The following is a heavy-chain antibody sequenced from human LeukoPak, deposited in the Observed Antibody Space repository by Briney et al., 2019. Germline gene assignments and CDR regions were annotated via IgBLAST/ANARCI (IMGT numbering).Heavy chain of an antibody. CDR2: IIPILGIA. CDR3: ARDLTPGTYCGGDCYSDPDGY. Sequence: GSSVKVSCKASGGTFSSYAISWVRQAPGQGLEWMGRIIPILGIANYAQKFQGRVTITADKSTSTAYMELSSLRSEDTAVYYCARDLTPGTYCGGDCYSDPDGYWGQGTLVTVSS. D-gene: IGHD2-21*02. CDR1: GGTFSSYA. J-gene: IGHJ4*02. V-gene: IGHV1-69*04.